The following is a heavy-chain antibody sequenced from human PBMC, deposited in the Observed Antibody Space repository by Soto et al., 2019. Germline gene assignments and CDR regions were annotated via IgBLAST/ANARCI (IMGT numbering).Heavy chain of an antibody. V-gene: IGHV1-3*01. CDR1: GYTFTSYA. CDR2: INAGNGNT. D-gene: IGHD4-17*01. J-gene: IGHJ4*02. Sequence: QVQLVQSGAEVKKPGASVKVSCKASGYTFTSYAMHWVRQAPGQRLEWMGWINAGNGNTKYSQKFQGRVTITRDTSASTAYMELSSLRSEATAVYYCAKASPTVVIFDYWGQGTLVTFAS. CDR3: AKASPTVVIFDY.